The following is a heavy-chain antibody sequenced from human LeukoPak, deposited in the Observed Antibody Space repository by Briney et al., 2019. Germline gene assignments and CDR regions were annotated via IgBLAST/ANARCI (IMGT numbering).Heavy chain of an antibody. CDR2: IYYSGST. D-gene: IGHD1-26*01. V-gene: IGHV4-59*08. J-gene: IGHJ3*02. Sequence: PSETLSLTCTVSGGSFTGYYWSWIRQPPGKGLEWIGYIYYSGSTNYNPSLKSRVTISVDTSKNQFSLKLSSVTAADTAVYYCARLQGELLQAGDDAFDIWGQGTMVTVSS. CDR3: ARLQGELLQAGDDAFDI. CDR1: GGSFTGYY.